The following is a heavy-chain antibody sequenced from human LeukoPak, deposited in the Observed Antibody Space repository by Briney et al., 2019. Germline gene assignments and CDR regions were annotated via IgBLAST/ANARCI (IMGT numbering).Heavy chain of an antibody. CDR2: TKEDGGEK. CDR1: GFTFSTYW. Sequence: GGSLRLSCAASGFTFSTYWMSWVRQAPGKGLEWVANTKEDGGEKYYVDSVKGRSTISRDNAENSLYLQMNSLRAEDTAVYYCARDVRGPYFYMDVWGKGTTVTISS. CDR3: ARDVRGPYFYMDV. J-gene: IGHJ6*03. D-gene: IGHD3-10*02. V-gene: IGHV3-7*03.